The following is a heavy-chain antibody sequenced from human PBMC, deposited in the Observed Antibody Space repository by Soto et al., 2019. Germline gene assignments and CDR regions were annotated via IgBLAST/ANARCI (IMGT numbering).Heavy chain of an antibody. CDR3: ARTYYYDSSAEYYFDY. CDR2: IIPIFGTA. CDR1: GGTFSSYA. V-gene: IGHV1-69*13. Sequence: GASVKVSCKASGGTFSSYAISWVRQAPGQGLEWMGGIIPIFGTANYAQKFQGRVTITADESTSTAYMELSSLRSEDTAVYYCARTYYYDSSAEYYFDYWGQGTLVTVSS. D-gene: IGHD3-22*01. J-gene: IGHJ4*02.